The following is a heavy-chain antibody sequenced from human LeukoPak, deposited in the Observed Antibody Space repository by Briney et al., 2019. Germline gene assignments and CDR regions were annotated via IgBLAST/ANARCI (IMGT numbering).Heavy chain of an antibody. V-gene: IGHV3-30*03. CDR2: ISYDGSNK. Sequence: GGSLRLSCAASGFTFSSYGMHWVRQAPGKGLEWVAVISYDGSNKYYADSVKGRFTISRDNSKNTLYLQMNSLRAEDTAVYYCAREDIVATTFYYYYGMDVWGQGTTVTVSS. CDR3: AREDIVATTFYYYYGMDV. D-gene: IGHD5-12*01. CDR1: GFTFSSYG. J-gene: IGHJ6*02.